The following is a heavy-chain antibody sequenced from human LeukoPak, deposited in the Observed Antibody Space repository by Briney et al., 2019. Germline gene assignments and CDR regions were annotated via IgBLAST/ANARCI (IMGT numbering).Heavy chain of an antibody. D-gene: IGHD6-19*01. CDR3: ARDLGSGWQNYYYYYMDV. V-gene: IGHV3-30*04. CDR1: GFAFSSYA. Sequence: GGSLRLSCAASGFAFSSYAMHWVRQAPGKGLEWVAVISYDGSNKYYADSVKGRFTISRDNSKNTLYLQMHSLRAEDTAVFYCARDLGSGWQNYYYYYMDVWGKGTTVTVPS. J-gene: IGHJ6*03. CDR2: ISYDGSNK.